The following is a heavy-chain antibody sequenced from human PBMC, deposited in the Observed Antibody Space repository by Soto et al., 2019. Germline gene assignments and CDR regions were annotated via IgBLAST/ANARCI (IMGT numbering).Heavy chain of an antibody. CDR3: ARHGSDSGWFLFDP. Sequence: SETLSLTCSLSGGAISGYYWSWIRQPPGKGLEWIGYVSYSGSSDYHPSLKSRVTISIDTSKNQFSLKMISVTAADTAVYYCARHGSDSGWFLFDPWGQGALVTVSS. J-gene: IGHJ5*02. CDR2: VSYSGSS. CDR1: GGAISGYY. D-gene: IGHD6-19*01. V-gene: IGHV4-59*08.